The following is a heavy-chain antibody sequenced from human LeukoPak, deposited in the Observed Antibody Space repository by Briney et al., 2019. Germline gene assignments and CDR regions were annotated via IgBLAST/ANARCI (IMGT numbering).Heavy chain of an antibody. D-gene: IGHD3-10*01. V-gene: IGHV4-39*07. J-gene: IGHJ4*02. CDR2: IYHSGST. CDR3: ARGEHPSYGSGSYFLY. CDR1: GGSISSSSYY. Sequence: SEALSLTCTVSGGSISSSSYYWGWIRQPPGKGLEWIGSIYHSGSTYYNPSLKSRVTISVDTSKNQFSLKLSSVTAADTAVYYCARGEHPSYGSGSYFLYWGQGTLVTVSS.